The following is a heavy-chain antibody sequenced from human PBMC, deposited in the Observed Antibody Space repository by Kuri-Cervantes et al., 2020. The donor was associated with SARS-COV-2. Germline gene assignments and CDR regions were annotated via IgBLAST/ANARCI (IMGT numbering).Heavy chain of an antibody. CDR2: ISHDGKNK. CDR1: GFNFSRTD. V-gene: IGHV3-30*03. J-gene: IGHJ6*02. Sequence: GESLKISCAASGFNFSRTDMHWVRQAPGKGLEWVAVISHDGKNKKCIASVKGRFTISRENAKNSLYLQMNSLRAEDTAVYYCARESYYYGMDVWGQGTTVTVSS. CDR3: ARESYYYGMDV.